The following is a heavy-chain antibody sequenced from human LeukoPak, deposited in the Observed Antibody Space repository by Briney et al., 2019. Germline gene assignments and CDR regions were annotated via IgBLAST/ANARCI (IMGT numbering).Heavy chain of an antibody. CDR1: GYTLTELS. D-gene: IGHD3-10*01. Sequence: ASVKVSCKVSGYTLTELSMHWVRQAPGKGLEWMGGFDPEDGETIYAQKFQGRVTMTEDTSTDTAYMELSSLRSEDTAVYYCATVLGALYGSGSYYKFDYWGQGTLVTVSS. J-gene: IGHJ4*02. CDR3: ATVLGALYGSGSYYKFDY. CDR2: FDPEDGET. V-gene: IGHV1-24*01.